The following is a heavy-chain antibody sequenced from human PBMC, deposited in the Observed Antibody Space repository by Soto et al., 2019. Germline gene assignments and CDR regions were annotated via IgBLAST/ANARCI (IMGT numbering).Heavy chain of an antibody. V-gene: IGHV1-3*01. D-gene: IGHD2-21*01. J-gene: IGHJ4*02. CDR3: ARDHAYGIPDY. CDR1: GYTFTSCA. CDR2: INAGNGNT. Sequence: QVQLVQSGAEVKKPGASVKVSCKASGYTFTSCAMHWVRQAPGQRLEWMGWINAGNGNTKYSQKFQGRVTITRDTFASTAYMELSSLRSEDTAVYYCARDHAYGIPDYRGQGTLVTVSS.